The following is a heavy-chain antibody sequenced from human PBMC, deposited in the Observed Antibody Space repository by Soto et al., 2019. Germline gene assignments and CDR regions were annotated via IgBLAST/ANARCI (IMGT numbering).Heavy chain of an antibody. CDR3: VSTTICGVVYWYFEL. J-gene: IGHJ2*01. Sequence: SETLSLTCSVSGDSITRSSYYWVLIRQPPGKGLEWIGNIYYTGSTYYTPSLKSRVTMSVDTSKNQFSLKLSSVTAADTAMYYCVSTTICGVVYWYFELWGRGTLVTVSS. CDR2: IYYTGST. V-gene: IGHV4-39*01. CDR1: GDSITRSSYY. D-gene: IGHD3-3*01.